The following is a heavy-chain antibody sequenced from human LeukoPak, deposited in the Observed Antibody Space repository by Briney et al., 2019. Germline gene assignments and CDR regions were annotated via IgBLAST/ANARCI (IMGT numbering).Heavy chain of an antibody. CDR1: GFTFRRYA. V-gene: IGHV3-23*01. J-gene: IGHJ5*02. Sequence: GGSLRLSCAASGFTFRRYAMGWVRQAPGKGLEWVSGISGYTYYADSVKGRFTISRDNSRNTLYLQMNSLRAEDTAVYYCAKGSDTYCGGDCAFDPWGQGTLVIVSS. CDR2: ISGYT. CDR3: AKGSDTYCGGDCAFDP. D-gene: IGHD2-21*02.